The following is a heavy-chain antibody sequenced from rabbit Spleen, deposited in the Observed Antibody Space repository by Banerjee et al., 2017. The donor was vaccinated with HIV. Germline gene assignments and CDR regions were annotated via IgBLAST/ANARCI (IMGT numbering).Heavy chain of an antibody. CDR2: IDSGSSGFT. CDR3: ARSGVVGGDYTWDL. V-gene: IGHV1S40*01. J-gene: IGHJ4*01. Sequence: QSLEESGGDLVKPGASLTLTCIASGVSFSGDSFSGDSYMCWVRQAPGKGLEWIACIDSGSSGFTYFASWAKGRFTISRASSTTVFLQMTSLTAADTATYFCARSGVVGGDYTWDLWGPGTLVTVS. D-gene: IGHD1-1*01. CDR1: GVSFSGDSFSGDSY.